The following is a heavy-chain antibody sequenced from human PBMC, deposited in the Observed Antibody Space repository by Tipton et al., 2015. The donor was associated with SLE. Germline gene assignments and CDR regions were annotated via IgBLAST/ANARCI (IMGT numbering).Heavy chain of an antibody. D-gene: IGHD2-2*01. CDR3: ARMGLCTTTTCNEGAFDV. J-gene: IGHJ3*01. Sequence: LRLSCNVFGGSISSGGYYWSWNRQHPGKGLEWIGYIYDSKSTYYNPSLKSRLTMSADTSKNQISLKLSSVSAADTAVYYCARMGLCTTTTCNEGAFDVWGQGSMVTVSS. CDR1: GGSISSGGYY. V-gene: IGHV4-31*02. CDR2: IYDSKST.